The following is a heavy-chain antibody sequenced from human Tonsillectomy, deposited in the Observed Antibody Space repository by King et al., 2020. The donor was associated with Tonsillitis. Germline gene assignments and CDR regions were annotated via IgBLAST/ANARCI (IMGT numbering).Heavy chain of an antibody. J-gene: IGHJ4*02. CDR2: IYHSGST. D-gene: IGHD5-18*01. CDR3: ARVHSYGSIPVDY. CDR1: GYSISSGYY. Sequence: QLQESGPGLVKPSETLSLTCAVSGYSISSGYYWGWIRQPPGKGLEWIGSIYHSGSTYYNPSLKSRVTISVDTSKNQFSLKLSSVTAADTAVYYCARVHSYGSIPVDYWGQGTLVTVSS. V-gene: IGHV4-38-2*01.